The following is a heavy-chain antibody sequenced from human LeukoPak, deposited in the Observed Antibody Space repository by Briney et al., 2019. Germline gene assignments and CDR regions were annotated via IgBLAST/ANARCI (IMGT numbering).Heavy chain of an antibody. CDR3: AVAAAGDSFDD. V-gene: IGHV4-39*01. CDR1: GGSISSSSYY. Sequence: SETLSLTCTVSGGSISSSSYYWGWIRQPPGKGLEWIGSIYYSGSTYYNPSLKSRVTISVDTSKNQFSLKLSSVTAADTAVYYCAVAAAGDSFDDWGQGTLATVSS. CDR2: IYYSGST. D-gene: IGHD6-13*01. J-gene: IGHJ4*02.